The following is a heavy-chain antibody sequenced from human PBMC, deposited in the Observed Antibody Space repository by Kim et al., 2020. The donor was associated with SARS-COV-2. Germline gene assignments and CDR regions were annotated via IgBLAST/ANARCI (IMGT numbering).Heavy chain of an antibody. CDR3: ARGLLWFGELLHRGYYFDY. J-gene: IGHJ4*02. Sequence: SQTLSLTCAISGDSVSSNSAAWNWIRQSPSRGLEWLGRTYYRSKWYNDYAVSVKSRITINPDTSKNQFSLQLNSVTPEDTAVYYCARGLLWFGELLHRGYYFDYWGQGTLVTVSS. CDR1: GDSVSSNSAA. V-gene: IGHV6-1*01. D-gene: IGHD3-10*01. CDR2: TYYRSKWYN.